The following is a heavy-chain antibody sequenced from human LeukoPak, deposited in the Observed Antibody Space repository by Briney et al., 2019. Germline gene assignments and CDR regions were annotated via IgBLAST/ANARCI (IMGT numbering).Heavy chain of an antibody. CDR2: ISSSGSYI. V-gene: IGHV3-21*01. Sequence: PGGSLRLSCAASGFTFSSYSMNWVRQAPGKGLEWVSSISSSGSYIYYADSVKGRFTISRDNAKNSLYLQMNSLRAEDTAVYYCARDIVFAAAGTQIDYWGQGTLVTVSS. CDR1: GFTFSSYS. J-gene: IGHJ4*02. CDR3: ARDIVFAAAGTQIDY. D-gene: IGHD6-13*01.